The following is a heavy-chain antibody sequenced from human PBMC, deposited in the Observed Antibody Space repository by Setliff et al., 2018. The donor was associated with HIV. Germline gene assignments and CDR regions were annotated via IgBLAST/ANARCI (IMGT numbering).Heavy chain of an antibody. CDR2: IIPIFGTP. CDR3: ASSAGAVPTTAPYGDYYYYFYMDV. V-gene: IGHV1-69*05. J-gene: IGHJ6*03. Sequence: ASVKVSCKASGGIFSRFAFSWVRPAPGQGLEWMGGIIPIFGTPNYAQKFQGRVTITTDESTNTVYMELYSLTSEDTAIYYCASSAGAVPTTAPYGDYYYYFYMDVWGKGTTVTVSS. CDR1: GGIFSRFA. D-gene: IGHD1-1*01.